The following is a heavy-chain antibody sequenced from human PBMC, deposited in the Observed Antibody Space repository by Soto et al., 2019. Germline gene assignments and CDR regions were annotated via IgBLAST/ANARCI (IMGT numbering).Heavy chain of an antibody. CDR1: GGSISSGGYY. V-gene: IGHV4-31*03. J-gene: IGHJ5*02. D-gene: IGHD4-17*01. Sequence: SETLSLTCTVSGGSISSGGYYWSWIRQHPGKGLEWIGYIYYSGITYYNPTLKSRVTISVDTSKNQFSLKLSSVTAADTAVYYGARDYQADYGDYNWFDPWGQGTLVTVSS. CDR2: IYYSGIT. CDR3: ARDYQADYGDYNWFDP.